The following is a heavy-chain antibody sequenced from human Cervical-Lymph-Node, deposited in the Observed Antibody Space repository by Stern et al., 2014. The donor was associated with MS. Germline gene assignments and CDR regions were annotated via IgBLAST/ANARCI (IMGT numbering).Heavy chain of an antibody. Sequence: EVQLVESGGGLVQPGRSLRLSCAASGFTFDDYAMHWVRQAPGKGLEWVSGISWNRGSIGYADSVKGRFTISRDNAKNFLYLQMNSLRAEDTALYYCAKGIAVARYYYYYYGMDVWGQGTTVTVSS. V-gene: IGHV3-9*01. CDR2: ISWNRGSI. D-gene: IGHD6-19*01. CDR3: AKGIAVARYYYYYYGMDV. CDR1: GFTFDDYA. J-gene: IGHJ6*02.